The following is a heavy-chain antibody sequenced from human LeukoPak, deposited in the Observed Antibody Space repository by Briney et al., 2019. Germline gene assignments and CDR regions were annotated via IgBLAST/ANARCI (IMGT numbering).Heavy chain of an antibody. CDR3: ARVRSTTNDY. J-gene: IGHJ4*02. Sequence: GASVKVSCKASGYTFTGYYMHWVRQAPGQGLEWMGWMNPNSGNTGYAQKFQGRVTITRNTSISTAYMELSSLRSEDTAVYYCARVRSTTNDYWGQGTLVTVSS. D-gene: IGHD1-1*01. CDR2: MNPNSGNT. V-gene: IGHV1-8*03. CDR1: GYTFTGYY.